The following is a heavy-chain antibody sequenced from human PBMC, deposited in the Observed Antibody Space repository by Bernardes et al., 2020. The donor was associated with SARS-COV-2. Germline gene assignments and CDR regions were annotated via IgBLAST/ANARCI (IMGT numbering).Heavy chain of an antibody. CDR2: IYYNGSP. V-gene: IGHV4-31*03. CDR1: GGSISSGGYR. CDR3: ARRGLGAVALDH. D-gene: IGHD6-13*01. Sequence: SETLSLTCTVSGGSISSGGYRWCWILQHPGKGLEWIGYIYYNGSPYYNPSLKSRVTISVDTSKSQFSLRLSSVTAADTAVYYCARRGLGAVALDHWGQGTLVTVSS. J-gene: IGHJ4*02.